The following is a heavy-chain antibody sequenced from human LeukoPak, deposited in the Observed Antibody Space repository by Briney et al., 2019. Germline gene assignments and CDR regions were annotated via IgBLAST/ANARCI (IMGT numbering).Heavy chain of an antibody. Sequence: PSETLSLTCAVYGGSFNGYYWSWIRQPPGKGLEWIGEINHSGSTNYNPSLKSRVTISVDTSKNQFSLKLTSVTAADTAVYYCARGAGVAHPAYWGQGILVTVSS. D-gene: IGHD2-15*01. CDR3: ARGAGVAHPAY. CDR1: GGSFNGYY. J-gene: IGHJ4*02. V-gene: IGHV4-34*01. CDR2: INHSGST.